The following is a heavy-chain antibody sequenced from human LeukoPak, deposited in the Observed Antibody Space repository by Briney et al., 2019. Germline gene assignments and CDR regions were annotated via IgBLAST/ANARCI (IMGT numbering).Heavy chain of an antibody. CDR3: ARVGDWNDLVY. J-gene: IGHJ4*02. CDR2: ISYTVTS. CDR1: GGSISTYY. V-gene: IGHV4-59*13. Sequence: SETLSLTCTVSGGSISTYYWSWIRQPPGTGLEWIGYISYTVTSNYNPSPKSRVTISVDTSKNQFSLKFSSVTAADTAVYYCARVGDWNDLVYWGQGTLVTVSS. D-gene: IGHD1-1*01.